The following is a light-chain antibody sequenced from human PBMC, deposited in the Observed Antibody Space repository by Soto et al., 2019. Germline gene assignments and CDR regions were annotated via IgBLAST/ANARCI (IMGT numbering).Light chain of an antibody. CDR2: DVS. Sequence: QSALTQPASVSGSPGQSITISCTGTSSDVGGYNYVSWYQQHPGKAPKFMIYDVSNRPSGVSNRFSGSKSGNTASLTISGLQAEDEADYCRSSYTTSNTRQTVFGTGTKVTVL. V-gene: IGLV2-14*01. CDR1: SSDVGGYNY. CDR3: SSYTTSNTRQTV. J-gene: IGLJ1*01.